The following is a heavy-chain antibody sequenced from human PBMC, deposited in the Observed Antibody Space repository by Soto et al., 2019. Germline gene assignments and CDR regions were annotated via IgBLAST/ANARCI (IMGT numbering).Heavy chain of an antibody. CDR3: ARGYTVFGGGTRYRCDY. CDR1: GLTISCYW. CDR2: IQHDGSAK. V-gene: IGHV3-7*01. Sequence: PGGSLRLSCAASGLTISCYWMSWVRQAPGKGLGWVANIQHDGSAKYYADSVKGRFTISRDNATNSLHLQMNSLRAEDTAVYYCARGYTVFGGGTRYRCDYWGQGIQVTVSS. J-gene: IGHJ4*02. D-gene: IGHD5-18*01.